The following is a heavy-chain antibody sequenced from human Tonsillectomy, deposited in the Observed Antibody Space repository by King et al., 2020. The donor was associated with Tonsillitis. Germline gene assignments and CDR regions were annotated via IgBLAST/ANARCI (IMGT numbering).Heavy chain of an antibody. D-gene: IGHD3-10*01. CDR3: ARYTYYYGSGSYYPDS. CDR1: GDSISSGSYY. J-gene: IGHJ4*02. Sequence: VQLQESGPGLVKPSQTLSLTCTVSGDSISSGSYYWSWIRQPAGKELEWIGRIYTSGRTNYNPSLKSRVNISVDTSEDQFSLKLSSVTAADTAVYYCARYTYYYGSGSYYPDSWGQGTLVTVSS. CDR2: IYTSGRT. V-gene: IGHV4-61*02.